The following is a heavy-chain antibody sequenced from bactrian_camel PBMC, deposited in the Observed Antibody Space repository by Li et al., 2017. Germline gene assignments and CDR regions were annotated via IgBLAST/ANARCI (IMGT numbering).Heavy chain of an antibody. CDR2: WPT. CDR3: AAAAFGSVGACNTARREYNA. J-gene: IGHJ4*01. V-gene: IGHV3S53*01. Sequence: HVQLVESGGGSVQAGGSLTLSCAASGSALSANFMGWFRQAPGKQRERVATWPTTYADSVKGRYIISIDNAKNVLYLQMANLKPEDSAMYYCAAAAFGSVGACNTARREYNAWGQGTQVTVS. CDR1: GSALSANF. D-gene: IGHD6*01.